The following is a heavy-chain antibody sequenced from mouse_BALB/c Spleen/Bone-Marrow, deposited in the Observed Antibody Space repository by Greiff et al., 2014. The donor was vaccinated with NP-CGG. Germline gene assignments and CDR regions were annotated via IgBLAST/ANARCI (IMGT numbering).Heavy chain of an antibody. V-gene: IGHV3-1*02. J-gene: IGHJ2*01. Sequence: EVQLQQSGPDLVKPSQSLSLTCTVTGYSITSGYGWHWIRQFPGNKLEWMGYIHYSGNTDYNPSLKSRISITRDTSKNQFFLQLNSVTTEDTATYYCVRETKVVADFGYWGQGTTLTVSS. CDR2: IHYSGNT. CDR1: GYSITSGYG. D-gene: IGHD1-1*01. CDR3: VRETKVVADFGY.